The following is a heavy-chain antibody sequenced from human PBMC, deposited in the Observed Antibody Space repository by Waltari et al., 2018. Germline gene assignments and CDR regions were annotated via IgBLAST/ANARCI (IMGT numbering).Heavy chain of an antibody. J-gene: IGHJ4*02. CDR3: ARGDLHYGSSGFFY. CDR1: GGSFTDYY. D-gene: IGHD3-22*01. CDR2: IHHSGTT. V-gene: IGHV4-34*01. Sequence: QVQLHQWGAGLLKPSETLSLTCGVSGGSFTDYYWTLIRQPPGKGLEWLGEIHHSGTTDYSPSPNSRLTMSVDTSKKQISLKMSSVTAADTAVYYCARGDLHYGSSGFFYWGQGALVTVSS.